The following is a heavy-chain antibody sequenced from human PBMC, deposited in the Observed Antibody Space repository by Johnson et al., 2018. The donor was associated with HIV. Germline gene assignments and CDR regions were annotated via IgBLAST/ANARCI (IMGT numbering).Heavy chain of an antibody. CDR2: IRYDGSNK. D-gene: IGHD3/OR15-3a*01. Sequence: QVQLVESGGGVVQPGRSLRLSCAASGFTFSSYAMHWVRQAPGKGLEWVAFIRYDGSNKYYSDSVKGRFTISKDDAKSSIYLQMNSLSAGDTAVYYCVRGVAGVPGLDDVFGVWGQGTMVTVSA. CDR1: GFTFSSYA. J-gene: IGHJ3*01. CDR3: VRGVAGVPGLDDVFGV. V-gene: IGHV3-33*08.